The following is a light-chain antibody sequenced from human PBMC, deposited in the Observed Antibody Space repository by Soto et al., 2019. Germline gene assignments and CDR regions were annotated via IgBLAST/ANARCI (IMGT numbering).Light chain of an antibody. CDR1: QSVSSN. Sequence: EIVMTHSPATLSVSPGERATLSCRASQSVSSNLAWYQQKPGQAPRLLIYGASTRATGIPARFSGSGSGTDFTLTISSLEPEDFAVYYCQQYGSSPINFGQGTKVDIK. J-gene: IGKJ1*01. CDR3: QQYGSSPIN. CDR2: GAS. V-gene: IGKV3-15*01.